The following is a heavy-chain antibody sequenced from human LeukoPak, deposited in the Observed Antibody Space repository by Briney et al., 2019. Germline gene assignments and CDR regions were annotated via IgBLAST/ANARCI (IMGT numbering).Heavy chain of an antibody. CDR1: GFTFRSYW. V-gene: IGHV3-74*01. D-gene: IGHD6-13*01. CDR3: ARGLHSAADGTLGY. CDR2: INSDGTRT. J-gene: IGHJ4*02. Sequence: PGGSLRLSCAGSGFTFRSYWMHWVRQAPGKGLVWVSRINSDGTRTTYADSVKGRITISRDNAKNTLYLEINSLRVEDTAVYYCARGLHSAADGTLGYGGQGTLVTVSS.